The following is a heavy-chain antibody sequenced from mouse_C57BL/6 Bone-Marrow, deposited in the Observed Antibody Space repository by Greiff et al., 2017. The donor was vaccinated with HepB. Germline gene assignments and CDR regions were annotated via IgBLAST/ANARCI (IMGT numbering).Heavy chain of an antibody. CDR2: INPGSGGT. CDR3: ARGTMITHWYFDV. CDR1: GYAFTNYL. Sequence: VQLQQSGAELVRPGTSVKVSCKASGYAFTNYLIEWVKQRPGQGLEWIGVINPGSGGTNYNEKFKGKATLTADKSSSTAYMQLSSLTSEDSAVYVCARGTMITHWYFDVWGTGTTVTVSS. D-gene: IGHD2-4*01. V-gene: IGHV1-54*01. J-gene: IGHJ1*03.